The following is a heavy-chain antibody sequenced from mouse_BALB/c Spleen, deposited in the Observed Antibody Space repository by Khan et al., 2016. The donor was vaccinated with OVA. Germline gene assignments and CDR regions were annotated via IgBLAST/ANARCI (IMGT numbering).Heavy chain of an antibody. Sequence: QVQLQQSGAELAKPGASVKMSCKASGYTFSTYWIHWVKQRPGQGLEWIGYINPSTGYTYYNQRFNDKATLTADKSSSTAYMQLSSLTSEASAVYYCARERIDYWGQGTTLTVSS. CDR1: GYTFSTYW. J-gene: IGHJ2*01. V-gene: IGHV1-7*01. CDR3: ARERIDY. CDR2: INPSTGYT.